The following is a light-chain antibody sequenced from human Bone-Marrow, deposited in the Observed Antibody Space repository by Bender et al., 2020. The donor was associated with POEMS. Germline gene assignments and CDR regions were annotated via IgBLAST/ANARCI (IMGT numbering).Light chain of an antibody. CDR2: YDD. V-gene: IGLV1-36*01. J-gene: IGLJ3*02. CDR3: SAWDGSLSGWV. CDR1: SSNIGNHG. Sequence: QSVVTQPPSLSEAPRQRVTISCSGSSSNIGNHGVNWYQQLPGEAPKLLIYYDDLLTPGVSDRFSASKSGTSASLAISDLQSEDGALDYCSAWDGSLSGWVFGGRTKLTVL.